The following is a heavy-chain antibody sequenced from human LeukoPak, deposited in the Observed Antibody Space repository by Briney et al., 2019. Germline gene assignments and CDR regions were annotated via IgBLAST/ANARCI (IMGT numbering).Heavy chain of an antibody. D-gene: IGHD4-11*01. CDR1: GFTFSDYY. J-gene: IGHJ6*02. CDR3: ARAPHYSNYGPYYYGMDV. Sequence: GGSLRLSCAASGFTFSDYYMSWIRQAPGKGLEWVSYISISSSYTNYADSVKGQFTISRDNAKNSLYLRMNSLRAEDTAVYYCARAPHYSNYGPYYYGMDVWGQGTTVTVSS. V-gene: IGHV3-11*06. CDR2: ISISSSYT.